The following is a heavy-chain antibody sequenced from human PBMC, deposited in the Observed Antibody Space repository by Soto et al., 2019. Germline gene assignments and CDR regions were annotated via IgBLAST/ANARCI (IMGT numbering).Heavy chain of an antibody. D-gene: IGHD2-15*01. J-gene: IGHJ4*02. CDR3: TQVYGSGSWGWYFHS. CDR2: VFWDGGE. Sequence: QITLRESGPSLVKPTETLTLTCTFSGFSLTTTGVGVGWIRQPPGKALEWLAVVFWDGGERYSPSLKSRVTITNDTSKDQVVFTMPNMDPADTATYYCTQVYGSGSWGWYFHSWGQGALVTVSS. CDR1: GFSLTTTGVG. V-gene: IGHV2-5*02.